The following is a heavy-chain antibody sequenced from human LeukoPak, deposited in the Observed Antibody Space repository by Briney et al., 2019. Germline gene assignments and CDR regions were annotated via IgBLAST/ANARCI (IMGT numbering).Heavy chain of an antibody. CDR1: GYTFTSYG. CDR3: ARGAPTSSGWYPLGY. J-gene: IGHJ4*02. Sequence: ASVKVSCEASGYTFTSYGISWVRQAPGQGLEWMGGIIPIFGTANYAQKFQGRVTITADESTSTAYMELSSLRSEDTAVYYCARGAPTSSGWYPLGYWGQGTLVTVSS. CDR2: IIPIFGTA. V-gene: IGHV1-69*13. D-gene: IGHD6-19*01.